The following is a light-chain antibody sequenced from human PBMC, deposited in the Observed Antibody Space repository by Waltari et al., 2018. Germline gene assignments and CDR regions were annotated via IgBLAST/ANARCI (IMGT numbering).Light chain of an antibody. CDR2: EGS. CDR1: SSDVGSYNL. CDR3: CSYAGSSTLV. J-gene: IGLJ2*01. Sequence: QSALTQPASVSGSPGQSNTISCPGTSSDVGSYNLVSWYQQHPGKAPKLMIYEGSKRPSGVSNRFSGSKSGNTASLTISGLQAEDEADYYCCSYAGSSTLVFGGGTKLTVL. V-gene: IGLV2-23*01.